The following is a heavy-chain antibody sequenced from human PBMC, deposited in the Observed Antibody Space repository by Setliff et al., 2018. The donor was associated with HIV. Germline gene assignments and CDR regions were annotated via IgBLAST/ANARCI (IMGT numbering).Heavy chain of an antibody. J-gene: IGHJ4*02. CDR3: ARVGLGTGYSSGWYPPLYYFDY. CDR2: IYYSGST. CDR1: GGSISSYY. V-gene: IGHV4-59*01. D-gene: IGHD6-19*01. Sequence: TSETLSLTCTVSGGSISSYYWSWIRQPPGKGLEWIGYIYYSGSTNYNPSLKSRVTISVDTSKNQFSLKLSSVTAADTAVYYCARVGLGTGYSSGWYPPLYYFDYWGQGTLVTVSS.